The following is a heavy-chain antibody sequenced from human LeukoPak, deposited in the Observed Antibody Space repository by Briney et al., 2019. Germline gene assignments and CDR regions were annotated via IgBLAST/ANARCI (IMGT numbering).Heavy chain of an antibody. CDR2: IKSRTDGGTT. CDR1: GFTFDSAW. Sequence: GGSLRLSCAASGFTFDSAWLTWVRQGPGRGLEWVGRIKSRTDGGTTDYAAPVKGRVSISRDDSRNRVYLQMNSLKADDTALYYCTTEGYCSGGDCYSYDNWGQGALVTVSS. J-gene: IGHJ4*02. V-gene: IGHV3-15*01. D-gene: IGHD2-15*01. CDR3: TTEGYCSGGDCYSYDN.